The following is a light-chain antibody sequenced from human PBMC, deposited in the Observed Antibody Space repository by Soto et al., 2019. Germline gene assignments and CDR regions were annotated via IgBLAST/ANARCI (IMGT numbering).Light chain of an antibody. CDR1: LSVASNY. CDR3: QQYGSAPWT. CDR2: AAS. V-gene: IGKV3-20*01. Sequence: EIVLTQSPGTLPLSPGERATLSCRASLSVASNYVAWYQQKPGQAPRLLIYAASGRATGIPDRFSGSGSGTDFTLIISRLEREDFAVYYCQQYGSAPWTFGQGTKLEIK. J-gene: IGKJ1*01.